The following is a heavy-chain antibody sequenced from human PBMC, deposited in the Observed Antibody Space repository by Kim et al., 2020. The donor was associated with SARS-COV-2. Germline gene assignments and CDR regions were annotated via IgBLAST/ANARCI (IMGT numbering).Heavy chain of an antibody. D-gene: IGHD3-3*01. CDR2: IIPMFGTA. J-gene: IGHJ5*02. V-gene: IGHV1-69*13. Sequence: SVKVSCKASGGTFSNNGISWVRQAPGRGLEWMGGIIPMFGTANYAQNLQDRLRIIADESAFTAYMHLSSLTYEDSAVYYCATWSPPRRNWFDTWGQGTLVNVSS. CDR3: ATWSPPRRNWFDT. CDR1: GGTFSNNG.